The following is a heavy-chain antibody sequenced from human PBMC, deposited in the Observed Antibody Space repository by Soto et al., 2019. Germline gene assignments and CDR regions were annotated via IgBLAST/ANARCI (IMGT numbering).Heavy chain of an antibody. V-gene: IGHV4-31*03. J-gene: IGHJ5*02. Sequence: QVQLQESGPGLVKPSQTLSLTCTVSGGSISSGGYYWSWIRQHPGKGLEWIVYIYYSGSTYYNPSLKSRVTISVDTSKNQFSLKLSSVTAADTAVYYCARDQDYYDSSGIGTNWFDPWGQGTLVTVSS. CDR2: IYYSGST. CDR3: ARDQDYYDSSGIGTNWFDP. D-gene: IGHD3-22*01. CDR1: GGSISSGGYY.